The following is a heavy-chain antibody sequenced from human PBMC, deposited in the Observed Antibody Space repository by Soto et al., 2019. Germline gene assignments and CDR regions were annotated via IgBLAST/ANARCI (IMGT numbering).Heavy chain of an antibody. J-gene: IGHJ6*02. CDR1: GASISSGGYY. CDR2: ISYSGST. V-gene: IGHV4-31*03. CDR3: ARVCGGYCQHGMDV. Sequence: QVQLQESGPGLVKPSQTLSLTCTVSGASISSGGYYWSWLRQHPGKGLEWIGYISYSGSTYYNPHLTTRVTISVDTSKKQLSPNLSSVTAADTAVYYCARVCGGYCQHGMDVRGQATTVTVSS. D-gene: IGHD2-21*02.